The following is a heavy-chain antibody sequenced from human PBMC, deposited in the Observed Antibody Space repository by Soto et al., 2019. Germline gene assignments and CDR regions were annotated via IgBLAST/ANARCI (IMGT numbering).Heavy chain of an antibody. V-gene: IGHV3-30*18. J-gene: IGHJ1*01. CDR2: ISYDGSNK. CDR1: GFTFSSYG. D-gene: IGHD3-22*01. CDR3: AKDLRPDYDSRYFQH. Sequence: PGGSLRLSCAASGFTFSSYGMHWVRQAPGKGLEWVAVISYDGSNKYYADSVKGRFTISRDNSKNTLYLQMNSLRAEDTAVYYCAKDLRPDYDSRYFQHWGPGT.